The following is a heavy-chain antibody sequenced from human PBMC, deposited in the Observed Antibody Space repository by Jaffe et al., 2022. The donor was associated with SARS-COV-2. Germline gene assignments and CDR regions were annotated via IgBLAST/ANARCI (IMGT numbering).Heavy chain of an antibody. CDR2: ISSSSSTI. CDR1: GFTFSSYS. V-gene: IGHV3-48*02. Sequence: EVQLVESGGGLVQPGGSLRLSCAASGFTFSSYSMNWVRQAPGKGLEWVSYISSSSSTIYYADSVKGRFTISRDNAKNSLYLQMNSLRDEDTAVYYCARDIDYGDYVFGMDVWGQGTTVTVSS. D-gene: IGHD4-17*01. CDR3: ARDIDYGDYVFGMDV. J-gene: IGHJ6*02.